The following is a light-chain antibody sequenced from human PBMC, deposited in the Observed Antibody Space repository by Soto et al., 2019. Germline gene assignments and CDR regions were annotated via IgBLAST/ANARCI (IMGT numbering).Light chain of an antibody. CDR1: QGMSSY. J-gene: IGKJ4*01. Sequence: QVTQSPSSLSASVGDRITITCRASQGMSSYLAWYQQKPGKAPKLLIYAAYTLQSGVPSRFSGSGSGTDFTLTISSLQPEDFATYYCQQLDSYPTFGGGTKVEIK. CDR2: AAY. V-gene: IGKV1-9*01. CDR3: QQLDSYPT.